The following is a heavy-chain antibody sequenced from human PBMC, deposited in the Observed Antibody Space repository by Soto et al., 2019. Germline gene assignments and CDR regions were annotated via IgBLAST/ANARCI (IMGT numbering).Heavy chain of an antibody. D-gene: IGHD2-2*01. Sequence: PTASVKVSCKASQYNFTNYCIHWVRQAPGQGLEWMGIINPRGGRTNYAQRFQGRVSMTRDTSTSTVYMELSSLRSEDTAVYYCARTFCSTTRCQAHDMDVWGQGTTVTVSS. CDR3: ARTFCSTTRCQAHDMDV. CDR2: INPRGGRT. V-gene: IGHV1-46*01. J-gene: IGHJ6*02. CDR1: QYNFTNYC.